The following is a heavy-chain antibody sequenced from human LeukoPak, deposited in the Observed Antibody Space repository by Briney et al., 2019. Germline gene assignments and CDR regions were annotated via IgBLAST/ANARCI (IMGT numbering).Heavy chain of an antibody. Sequence: ASVKVSCKASGYTFTSYAMNWVRQAPGQGLEWMGWMNPNSGNTGYAQKFQGRVTITRNTSISTAYMELSSLRSEDTAVYYCARGLDYVYAFDIWGQGTMVTVSS. CDR3: ARGLDYVYAFDI. V-gene: IGHV1-8*03. CDR1: GYTFTSYA. D-gene: IGHD3-16*01. J-gene: IGHJ3*02. CDR2: MNPNSGNT.